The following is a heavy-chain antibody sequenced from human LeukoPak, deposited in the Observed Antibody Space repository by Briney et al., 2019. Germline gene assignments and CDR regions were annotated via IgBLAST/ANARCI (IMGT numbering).Heavy chain of an antibody. CDR3: ARGATDTTRWFDP. D-gene: IGHD1-7*01. V-gene: IGHV3-23*01. CDR2: VRDSGDGT. J-gene: IGHJ5*02. Sequence: GGSLRLSCAASGFTFSSYAMYWFRQAPGKGLEWVLVVRDSGDGTHYADSVKGRFTISRDNSKNTLYLQMNNLRAEDTAAYYCARGATDTTRWFDPWGQGTLVTVSS. CDR1: GFTFSSYA.